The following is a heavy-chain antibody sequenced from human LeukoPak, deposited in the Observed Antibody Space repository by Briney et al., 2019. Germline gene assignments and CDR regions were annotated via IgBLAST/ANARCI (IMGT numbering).Heavy chain of an antibody. CDR3: ARVLAAGSLSWFDP. D-gene: IGHD6-13*01. J-gene: IGHJ5*02. CDR1: GGTFSSYA. V-gene: IGHV1-69*13. CDR2: IIPIFGTA. Sequence: EASVKVSCKASGGTFSSYAISWVRQAPGQGLEWMGGIIPIFGTANYAQKFQGRVTITADESTSTAYMELSSLRSEDTAVYYCARVLAAGSLSWFDPWGQGTLVTVSS.